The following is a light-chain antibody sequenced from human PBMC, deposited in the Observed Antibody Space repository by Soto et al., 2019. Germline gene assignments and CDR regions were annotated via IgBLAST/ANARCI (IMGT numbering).Light chain of an antibody. CDR3: ASYAGTKLFV. V-gene: IGLV2-8*01. CDR2: EVT. CDR1: SSDVGFYNF. J-gene: IGLJ1*01. Sequence: QSVLTQPPSASGSPGQSLTISCTGTSSDVGFYNFVSWYQQRPGKAPKLVIYEVTKRPSGVPDRFSGSKSGSMASLTVSGLQADDEADYYCASYAGTKLFVFGTGTKVTVL.